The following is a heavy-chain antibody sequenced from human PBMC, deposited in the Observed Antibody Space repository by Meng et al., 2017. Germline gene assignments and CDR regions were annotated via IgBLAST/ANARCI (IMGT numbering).Heavy chain of an antibody. V-gene: IGHV1-18*01. CDR2: INAYNGYT. J-gene: IGHJ4*02. CDR3: ATRGNPYLDC. Sequence: GQLVQPGAGVKKPGASVKVSCNASAHTLSSDGFAWVRQAPGQGLEWMGWINAYNGYTDYAQKFLGRVTLTTDTSTNTGYMELRSLTSDDTAVYYCATRGNPYLDCWGQGTLVTVSS. CDR1: AHTLSSDG.